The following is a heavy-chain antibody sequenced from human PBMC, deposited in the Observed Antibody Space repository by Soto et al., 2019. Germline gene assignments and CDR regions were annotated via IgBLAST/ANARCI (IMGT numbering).Heavy chain of an antibody. J-gene: IGHJ4*02. CDR2: IRSKPDGGTT. Sequence: GGSLRLSCAASGFTFSDAWMSWVRQAPGKGLEWVGHIRSKPDGGTTDYAAPVKGRFTISRDDSKNTLYMQMNSLNTEDTAVYYCTTDIGYCDSTDSYTNYWGQGTLVTVSS. V-gene: IGHV3-15*01. D-gene: IGHD2-2*02. CDR1: GFTFSDAW. CDR3: TTDIGYCDSTDSYTNY.